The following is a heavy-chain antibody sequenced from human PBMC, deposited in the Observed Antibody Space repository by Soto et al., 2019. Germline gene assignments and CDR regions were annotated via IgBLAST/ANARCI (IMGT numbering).Heavy chain of an antibody. V-gene: IGHV1-2*04. D-gene: IGHD2-21*02. CDR2: INPNSGGT. Sequence: QVQLVQSGAEVKKPGASVKVSCKASGYTFTGYYMHWVRQAPGQGLEWMGWINPNSGGTNYAQKCQGWVTMTRDSSISTAYMELSRLSSDDKAVYYCAREICGGDCDSVYPVHNRWFDPWGQGTLVTFSS. J-gene: IGHJ5*02. CDR1: GYTFTGYY. CDR3: AREICGGDCDSVYPVHNRWFDP.